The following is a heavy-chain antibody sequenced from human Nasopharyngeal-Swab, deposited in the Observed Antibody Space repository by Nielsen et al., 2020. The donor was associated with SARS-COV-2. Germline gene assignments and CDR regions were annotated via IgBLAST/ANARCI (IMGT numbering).Heavy chain of an antibody. J-gene: IGHJ5*02. CDR1: GFTFSSYA. CDR2: ISGSGDTT. V-gene: IGHV3-23*01. D-gene: IGHD6-19*01. CDR3: AKDPRIAVAGTAWFDP. Sequence: GGSLRLSCAASGFTFSSYAMSWVRQAPGKGLEWVSSISGSGDTTYCADSVKGRFTIPRDNSKNTLYLQMNSLRAEDTAVYYCAKDPRIAVAGTAWFDPWGQGTLVTVSS.